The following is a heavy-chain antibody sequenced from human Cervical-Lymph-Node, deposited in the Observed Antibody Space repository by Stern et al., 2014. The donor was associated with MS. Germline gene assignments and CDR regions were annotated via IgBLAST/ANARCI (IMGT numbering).Heavy chain of an antibody. V-gene: IGHV1-24*01. CDR2: FDPEDGET. CDR1: GYTLTEFS. D-gene: IGHD1-14*01. CDR3: ATHRGTGSLNY. J-gene: IGHJ4*02. Sequence: QVQLVQSGAEVKKPGASVKASCKVSGYTLTEFSMHWVRHAPGKGLEWMGGFDPEDGETIYAQKFQGRVTMTEETSTDTAYMELSSLRSEDTAVYYCATHRGTGSLNYWGQGTLVTVSS.